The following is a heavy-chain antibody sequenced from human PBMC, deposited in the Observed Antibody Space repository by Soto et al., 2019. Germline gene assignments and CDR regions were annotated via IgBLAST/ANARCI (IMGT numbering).Heavy chain of an antibody. J-gene: IGHJ6*02. CDR1: GFTFSSYE. D-gene: IGHD5-18*01. V-gene: IGHV3-48*03. CDR3: AARGYSYGSSYYYYGMDV. CDR2: ISSSGSTI. Sequence: GGSLRLSCAASGFTFSSYEMNWVRQAPGKGLEWVSYISSSGSTIYYADSVKGRFTISRDNAKNSLYLQMNSLRAEDTAVYYCAARGYSYGSSYYYYGMDVWGQGTTVTVSS.